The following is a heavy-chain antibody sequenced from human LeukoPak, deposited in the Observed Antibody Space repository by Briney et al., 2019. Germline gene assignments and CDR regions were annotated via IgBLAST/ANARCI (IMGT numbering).Heavy chain of an antibody. CDR3: TTTNYYDSSGYYYPFFDY. CDR1: GFTFSNAW. Sequence: GGSLRLSCAASGFTFSNAWMSWVRQAPGKGLEWVGRIKRKTDGGTTDYAAPVKGRFTISRDDSKNTLYLQMNSLKTEDTAVYYCTTTNYYDSSGYYYPFFDYWGQGTLVTVSS. J-gene: IGHJ4*02. CDR2: IKRKTDGGTT. D-gene: IGHD3-22*01. V-gene: IGHV3-15*01.